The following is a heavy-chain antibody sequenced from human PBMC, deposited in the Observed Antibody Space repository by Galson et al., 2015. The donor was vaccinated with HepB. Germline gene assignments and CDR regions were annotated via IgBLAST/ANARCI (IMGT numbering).Heavy chain of an antibody. V-gene: IGHV4-31*03. D-gene: IGHD3-16*02. CDR3: ARVLSFYVVY. J-gene: IGHJ4*02. CDR1: CASISSGGYY. CDR2: IYYSRST. Sequence: TMSLTCTVSCASISSGGYYWSWIRQHPGKGLEWIGYIYYSRSTNYNPSLKSRVTISVDTSKNQFSLKLSSATAADTSVYYCARVLSFYVVYWGQGTLVTVSS.